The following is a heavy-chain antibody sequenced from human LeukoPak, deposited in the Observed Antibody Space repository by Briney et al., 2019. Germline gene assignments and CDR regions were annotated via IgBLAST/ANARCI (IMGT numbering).Heavy chain of an antibody. CDR2: IGASGGNT. Sequence: GGSLRLSCEASGFTFSVYAMKWVRQAPGKGLEWVSVIGASGGNTYYADSVKGRFTISRDNSKNTLYLQMDSLRAEDTAVYYCAKTGTGYYYMDVWGKGTTVTVSS. CDR3: AKTGTGYYYMDV. V-gene: IGHV3-23*01. J-gene: IGHJ6*03. D-gene: IGHD1-1*01. CDR1: GFTFSVYA.